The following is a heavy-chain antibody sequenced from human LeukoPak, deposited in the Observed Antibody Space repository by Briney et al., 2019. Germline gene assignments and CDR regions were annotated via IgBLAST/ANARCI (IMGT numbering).Heavy chain of an antibody. J-gene: IGHJ4*02. CDR2: ISYSGST. CDR3: ARHYCSGDKCYYFDY. D-gene: IGHD2-15*01. Sequence: PSETLSLTCTVSGGSISSYYWSWIRQPPGKGLEWIGYISYSGSTDSNPPLKSRVTISVDTSKNQFSLKLSSVTAADTAVYYCARHYCSGDKCYYFDYWGQGTLVTVSS. CDR1: GGSISSYY. V-gene: IGHV4-59*08.